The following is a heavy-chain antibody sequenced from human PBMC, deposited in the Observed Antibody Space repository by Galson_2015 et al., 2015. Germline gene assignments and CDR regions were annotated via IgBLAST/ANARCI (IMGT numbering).Heavy chain of an antibody. D-gene: IGHD1-14*01. CDR3: ARDTRGMTDY. V-gene: IGHV6-1*01. CDR1: GDSVSSNIAA. CDR2: TYYRSKRYN. J-gene: IGHJ4*02. Sequence: CALSGDSVSSNIAALNWIRQSPSRGLEWLGRTYYRSKRYNDYAVSVKSRITINPDTSKNQFSLQLSSVTAADTAVYYCARDTRGMTDYWGQGTLVTVSS.